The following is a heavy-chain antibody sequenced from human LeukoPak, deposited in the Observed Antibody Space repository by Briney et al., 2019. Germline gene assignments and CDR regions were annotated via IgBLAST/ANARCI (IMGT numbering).Heavy chain of an antibody. V-gene: IGHV3-7*03. CDR1: GFTFTSYA. Sequence: GGSLRLSCAASGFTFTSYAMNWARQAPGKGLEWVASINHNGNVNYYVDSVKGRFTISRDNAKNSLYLQMSNLRAEDTAVYFCARGGGLDVWGQGATVTVSS. CDR2: INHNGNVN. J-gene: IGHJ6*02. CDR3: ARGGGLDV. D-gene: IGHD3-16*01.